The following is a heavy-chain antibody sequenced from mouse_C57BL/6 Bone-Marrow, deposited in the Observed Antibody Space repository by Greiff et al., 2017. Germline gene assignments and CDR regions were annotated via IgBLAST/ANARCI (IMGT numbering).Heavy chain of an antibody. CDR1: GYTFTSYW. CDR2: IDPSDSYT. CDR3: ARRHYGRAGDWYFDV. D-gene: IGHD1-1*01. J-gene: IGHJ1*03. V-gene: IGHV1-50*01. Sequence: QVQLQQPGAELVKPGASVKLSCKASGYTFTSYWMQWVKQRPGQGLEWIGEIDPSDSYTNYNQKFKGKATLTVDTSSSTAYMQLSSLTSEDSAVYYCARRHYGRAGDWYFDVWGTGTTVTVSS.